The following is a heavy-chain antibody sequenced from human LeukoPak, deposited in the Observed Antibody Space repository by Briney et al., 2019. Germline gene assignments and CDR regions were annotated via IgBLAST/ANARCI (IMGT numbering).Heavy chain of an antibody. Sequence: GGSLRLSCAASGFTFSGYGMHWVRQAPGKGLEWVAFIHYDGSDKYYADSVKGRFTISGDNSKNTLYLQMNSLRAEDTAVYYCAKDLGNSFDYWGQGTLVTVSS. CDR1: GFTFSGYG. CDR2: IHYDGSDK. J-gene: IGHJ4*02. CDR3: AKDLGNSFDY. V-gene: IGHV3-30*02. D-gene: IGHD4-23*01.